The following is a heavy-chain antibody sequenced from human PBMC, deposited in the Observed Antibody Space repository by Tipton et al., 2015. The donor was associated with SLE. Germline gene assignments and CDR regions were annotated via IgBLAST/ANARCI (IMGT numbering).Heavy chain of an antibody. V-gene: IGHV4-59*11. J-gene: IGHJ5*02. D-gene: IGHD5-12*01. CDR2: VHSSGST. CDR1: GGSISSHY. CDR3: AASGYTFLSWFDP. Sequence: TLSLTCTVSGGSISSHYWSWIRQPPGKRLEWIGHVHSSGSTFYNPSLKSRVTISMDTSKNQVSLRMTSVTAADTAVYYCAASGYTFLSWFDPWGQGTPVTVSP.